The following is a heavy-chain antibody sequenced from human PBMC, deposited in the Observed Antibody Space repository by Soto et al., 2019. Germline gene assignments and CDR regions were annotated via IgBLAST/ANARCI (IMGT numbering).Heavy chain of an antibody. V-gene: IGHV1-2*02. D-gene: IGHD2-2*01. J-gene: IGHJ6*02. CDR3: ARAHCSSTSCYHYYYYGMDV. Sequence: ASVKVSCKASGYTFTGYYMHWVRQAPGQGLEWMGWINPNSGGTNYAQKFQGRVTMTRDTSISTAYMELSRLRSDDTAVYYCARAHCSSTSCYHYYYYGMDVWGQGTTVTVPS. CDR1: GYTFTGYY. CDR2: INPNSGGT.